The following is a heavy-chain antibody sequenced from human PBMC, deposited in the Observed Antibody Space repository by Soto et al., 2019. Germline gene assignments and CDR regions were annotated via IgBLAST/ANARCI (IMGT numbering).Heavy chain of an antibody. Sequence: PSETLSLTCTVSGGSISSDPYYWGWIRQHPGKGQEWIGYMYYGGSGYNNPSLQSRVTISLDTSKNQFSLELTSVTAADTAFYYRVGVVVVPSHFDGLGQGTLVTFSS. J-gene: IGHJ4*02. CDR1: GGSISSDPYY. V-gene: IGHV4-31*03. CDR3: VGVVVVPSHFDG. D-gene: IGHD2-15*01. CDR2: MYYGGSG.